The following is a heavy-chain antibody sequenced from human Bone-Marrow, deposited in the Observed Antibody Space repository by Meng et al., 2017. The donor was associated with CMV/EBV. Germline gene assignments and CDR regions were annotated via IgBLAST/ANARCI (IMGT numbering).Heavy chain of an antibody. CDR3: ARDRIVGATEGEFDY. CDR1: GYTFTGYY. V-gene: IGHV1-2*02. J-gene: IGHJ4*02. D-gene: IGHD1-26*01. CDR2: INPNSGGT. Sequence: ASVKVSCKASGYTFTGYYMHWVRQAPGQGLEWMGWINPNSGGTNYAQKFQGRVTMTRDTSISTAYMELSRLRSDDMAVYYCARDRIVGATEGEFDYWGQGTLVTVSS.